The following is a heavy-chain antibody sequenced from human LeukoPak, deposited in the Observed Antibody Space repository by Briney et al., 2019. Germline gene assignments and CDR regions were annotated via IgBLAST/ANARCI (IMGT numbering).Heavy chain of an antibody. Sequence: PSETLSLTCGVSGGSISSGGYSWSWIRQPPGTGLEWIGYIYKSGHTYYNPSLKSRVTISADLSTNQFSLNLSSVTAADTAVYFCARGLRDPREKAFDIWGQGTIVTVSS. J-gene: IGHJ3*02. D-gene: IGHD1-26*01. V-gene: IGHV4-30-2*01. CDR3: ARGLRDPREKAFDI. CDR1: GGSISSGGYS. CDR2: IYKSGHT.